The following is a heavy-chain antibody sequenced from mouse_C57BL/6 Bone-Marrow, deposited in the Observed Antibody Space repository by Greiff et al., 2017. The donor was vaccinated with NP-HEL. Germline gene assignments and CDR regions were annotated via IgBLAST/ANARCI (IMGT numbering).Heavy chain of an antibody. CDR1: GYTFTSYG. V-gene: IGHV1-81*01. CDR3: ARSITTVVATPSMDY. D-gene: IGHD1-1*01. J-gene: IGHJ4*01. Sequence: VKLMESGAELARPGASVKLSCKASGYTFTSYGISWVKQRTGQGLEWIGEIYPRSGNTYYNEKFKGKATLTADKSSSTAYMELRSLTSEDSAVYFCARSITTVVATPSMDYWGQGTSVTVSS. CDR2: IYPRSGNT.